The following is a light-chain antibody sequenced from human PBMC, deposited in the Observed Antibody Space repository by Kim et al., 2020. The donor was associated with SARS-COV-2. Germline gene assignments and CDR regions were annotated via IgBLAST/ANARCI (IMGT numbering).Light chain of an antibody. Sequence: ASERDRVTITCQESQDIKRCLHWYQQTPGTAPKLLIYDASNLEAGVPSRFSGSGSGTDFTLTISSLQPEDIATYYCQQCDDLPFTFGPGTKVDIK. V-gene: IGKV1-33*01. CDR1: QDIKRC. CDR2: DAS. CDR3: QQCDDLPFT. J-gene: IGKJ3*01.